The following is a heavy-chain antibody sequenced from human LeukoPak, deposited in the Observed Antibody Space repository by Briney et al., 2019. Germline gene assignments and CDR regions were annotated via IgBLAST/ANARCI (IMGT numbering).Heavy chain of an antibody. V-gene: IGHV3-11*03. CDR1: GFTFNDYH. CDR2: ISSSSSYT. Sequence: GGSLRLSCAASGFTFNDYHMSWIRQAPGKGLEWVSYISSSSSYTNYADSVKGRFTISRDNAKNSLYLQMNSLRAEDTAVYYCARTRRYCSSTSCYGPHYFDYWGQGTLVTVSS. CDR3: ARTRRYCSSTSCYGPHYFDY. D-gene: IGHD2-2*01. J-gene: IGHJ4*02.